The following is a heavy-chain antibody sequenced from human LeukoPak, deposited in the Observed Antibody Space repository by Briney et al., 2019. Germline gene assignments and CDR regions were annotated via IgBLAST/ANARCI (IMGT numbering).Heavy chain of an antibody. CDR1: GGSFSGYY. Sequence: SKTLSLTGAVYGGSFSGYYWSWIRQPPGKGLKWIGEINHSGSTNYNPSLKSRVTISVDTSKNQFSLKLSSVSAADTAVYYCARRKRGYSYGTKIGYYYYGMDVWGQGTTVTVSS. D-gene: IGHD5-18*01. J-gene: IGHJ6*02. CDR3: ARRKRGYSYGTKIGYYYYGMDV. V-gene: IGHV4-34*01. CDR2: INHSGST.